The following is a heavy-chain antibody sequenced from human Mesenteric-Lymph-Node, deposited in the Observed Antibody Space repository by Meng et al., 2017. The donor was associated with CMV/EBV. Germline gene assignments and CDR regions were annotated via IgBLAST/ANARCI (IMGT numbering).Heavy chain of an antibody. CDR3: ARYYLSSWYWFDP. V-gene: IGHV4-34*01. CDR2: INHSGST. Sequence: SQTLSLTCAVYGGSFSGYYWSWIRQPPGKGLEWIGEINHSGSTNYNPSLKSRVTISVDTSKNQFSLKLSSVTAADTAVYYCARYYLSSWYWFDPWGQGTLVTVSS. J-gene: IGHJ5*02. CDR1: GGSFSGYY. D-gene: IGHD6-13*01.